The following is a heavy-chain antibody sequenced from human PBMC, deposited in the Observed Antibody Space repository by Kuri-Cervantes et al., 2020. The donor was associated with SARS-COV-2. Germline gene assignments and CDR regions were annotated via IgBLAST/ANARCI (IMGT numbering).Heavy chain of an antibody. Sequence: GESLKISCAASGLTFSDYYMSWIRQAPGKGLEWVSHISSSGSTIYYADSVKGRFTISRDNAKNSLYLQMNSLRAEDTAVYYCARGPHNTIFGVVRGYYFDYWGQGTLVTVSS. J-gene: IGHJ4*02. V-gene: IGHV3-11*04. D-gene: IGHD3-3*01. CDR3: ARGPHNTIFGVVRGYYFDY. CDR2: ISSSGSTI. CDR1: GLTFSDYY.